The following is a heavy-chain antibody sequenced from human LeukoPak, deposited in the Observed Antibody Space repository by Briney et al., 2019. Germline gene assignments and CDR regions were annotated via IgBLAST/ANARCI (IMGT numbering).Heavy chain of an antibody. J-gene: IGHJ2*01. D-gene: IGHD3-22*01. CDR1: GGSISSYY. V-gene: IGHV4-4*09. CDR3: ARERPPNYYDSSGYYRSDWYFDL. CDR2: IYTSGST. Sequence: SETLSLTCTVSGGSISSYYWSWIRQPPGKGLEWIGYIYTSGSTNYNPSLKSRVTISVDTSKNQFSLKLISVTAADTAVYYCARERPPNYYDSSGYYRSDWYFDLWGRGTLVTVSS.